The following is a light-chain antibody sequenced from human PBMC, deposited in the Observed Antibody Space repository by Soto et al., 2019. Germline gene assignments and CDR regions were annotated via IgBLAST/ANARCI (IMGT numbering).Light chain of an antibody. CDR3: CSYAGSYGV. Sequence: ALAQPRSVSGSPGQSVTISCTGTSSDVGGYNYVSWYQQHPGKAPKLMIYDVSKRPSGVPDRFSGSKSGNTASLTISGLQAEDEADYYCCSYAGSYGVFGTGTKVTVL. CDR2: DVS. J-gene: IGLJ1*01. CDR1: SSDVGGYNY. V-gene: IGLV2-11*01.